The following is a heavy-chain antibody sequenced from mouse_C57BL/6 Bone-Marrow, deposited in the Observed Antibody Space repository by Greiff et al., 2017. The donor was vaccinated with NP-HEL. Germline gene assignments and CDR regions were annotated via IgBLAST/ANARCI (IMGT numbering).Heavy chain of an antibody. Sequence: VHLVESGAELVKPGASVKLSCKASGYTFTSYWMHWVKQRPGQGLEWIGMIHPNSGSTNYNEKFKSKATLTVDKSSSTAYMQLSSLTSEDSAVYYCVSGSYYFDYWGQGTTLTVSS. CDR2: IHPNSGST. J-gene: IGHJ2*01. CDR1: GYTFTSYW. V-gene: IGHV1-64*01. D-gene: IGHD3-2*02. CDR3: VSGSYYFDY.